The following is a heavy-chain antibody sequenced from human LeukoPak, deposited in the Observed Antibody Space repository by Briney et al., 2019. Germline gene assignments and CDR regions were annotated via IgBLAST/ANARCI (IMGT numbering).Heavy chain of an antibody. CDR3: ARGPSIAARYDAFDI. CDR2: SSSSGNTI. J-gene: IGHJ3*02. Sequence: GGTLRLSCAASGFTFDDYGMSWVRHAPGKGLEWVSYSSSSGNTISYAESVKGRFTISRDNAKNSLYLQVISLRAEDAAVYYCARGPSIAARYDAFDIWGQGTMVTVSS. D-gene: IGHD6-6*01. V-gene: IGHV3-48*03. CDR1: GFTFDDYG.